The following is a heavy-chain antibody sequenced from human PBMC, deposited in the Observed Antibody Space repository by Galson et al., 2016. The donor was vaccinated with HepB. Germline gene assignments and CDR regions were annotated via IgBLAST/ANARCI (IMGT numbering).Heavy chain of an antibody. CDR3: ASRTYNYDVY. D-gene: IGHD3/OR15-3a*01. V-gene: IGHV4-39*01. J-gene: IGHJ4*02. Sequence: SETLSLTCSVSGASVSTDTYSWTWIRQPPGKGLECIASLYYSGSTYYNPSLKIRVTVSVDTSKNQLSLRLRAVTAADTAVYYCASRTYNYDVYWGQGTLVTVSS. CDR1: GASVSTDTYS. CDR2: LYYSGST.